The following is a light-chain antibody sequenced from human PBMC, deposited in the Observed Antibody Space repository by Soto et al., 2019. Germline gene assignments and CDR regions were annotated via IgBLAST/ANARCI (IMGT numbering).Light chain of an antibody. CDR1: SNDVGSYNL. V-gene: IGLV2-23*01. CDR2: EGS. J-gene: IGLJ3*02. Sequence: QSVLTQPASVSGSPGQSITISCTGTSNDVGSYNLVSWYQQHPGKAPKLMIYEGSKRPSGVSNRLYGSKSGNTASLTISGLQAEDEADYYCCSYAGSSTWVFGGGTKLTVL. CDR3: CSYAGSSTWV.